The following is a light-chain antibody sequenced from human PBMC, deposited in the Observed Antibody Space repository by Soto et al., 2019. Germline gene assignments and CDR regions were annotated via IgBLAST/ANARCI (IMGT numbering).Light chain of an antibody. V-gene: IGLV2-11*01. CDR2: DVS. CDR3: CSYAGSYTLV. Sequence: QSVLTQPRSVSGSPGQSVTISCTGTSSDVGGYNYVSWYQQHPGKAPKLIIYDVSKRPSGVPDRFSGSKSGNTASLTISGLRAEDEADYYCCSYAGSYTLVFGGGTKLTVL. J-gene: IGLJ7*01. CDR1: SSDVGGYNY.